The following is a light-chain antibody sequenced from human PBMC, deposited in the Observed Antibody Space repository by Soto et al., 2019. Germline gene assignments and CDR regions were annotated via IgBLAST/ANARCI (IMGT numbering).Light chain of an antibody. J-gene: IGKJ4*01. V-gene: IGKV3-15*01. CDR2: GAS. Sequence: EIVMTQSPATLSVSPGERVTLSCRARQSVSSNLAWYQQKPGQAPRFLIYGASTRATGIPARFSGSGSGTEFTLTISSLQSEDFAVYSCQQYNNWPLTFGGGTKVEIK. CDR3: QQYNNWPLT. CDR1: QSVSSN.